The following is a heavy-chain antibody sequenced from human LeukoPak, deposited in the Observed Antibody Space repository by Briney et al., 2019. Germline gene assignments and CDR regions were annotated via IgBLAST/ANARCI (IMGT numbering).Heavy chain of an antibody. J-gene: IGHJ4*02. CDR2: IWYDGSNK. V-gene: IGHV3-33*01. CDR3: ARMAGYGSGSYPIDY. CDR1: GFTFSSYG. Sequence: ARSLRLSCAASGFTFSSYGMHWVRQAPGKGLEWVAVIWYDGSNKYYADSVKGRFTISRDNSKNTLYLQMNSLRAEDTAVYYCARMAGYGSGSYPIDYWGQGTLVTVSS. D-gene: IGHD3-10*01.